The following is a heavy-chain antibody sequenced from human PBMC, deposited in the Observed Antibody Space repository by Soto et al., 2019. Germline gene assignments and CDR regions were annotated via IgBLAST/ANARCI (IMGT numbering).Heavy chain of an antibody. Sequence: GGSLRLSCAASGLTFSSYAMSWVRQAPGRGLEWVAVISNTGLTTHYADSVKGRFTISRDNSKGTVYLQMNSLRVDDTAVYFCAKDPLWGQWLEYGYLDQWGQGNLVTVSS. V-gene: IGHV3-23*01. CDR2: ISNTGLTT. J-gene: IGHJ5*02. CDR3: AKDPLWGQWLEYGYLDQ. D-gene: IGHD6-19*01. CDR1: GLTFSSYA.